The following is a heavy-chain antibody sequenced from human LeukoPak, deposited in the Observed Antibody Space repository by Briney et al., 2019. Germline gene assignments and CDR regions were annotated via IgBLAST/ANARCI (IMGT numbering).Heavy chain of an antibody. V-gene: IGHV4-4*07. D-gene: IGHD3-10*01. CDR2: IYNGGNT. CDR1: GDSISGYY. Sequence: SETLSLTCTVSGDSISGYYWSWIRQPAGKGLEWIGRIYNGGNTNYNPSLKSRVTMSVDTSKNQFSLKLSSVTAADTAVYYCAGEATYGSGSYPEYYFDYWGQGTLVTVSS. J-gene: IGHJ4*02. CDR3: AGEATYGSGSYPEYYFDY.